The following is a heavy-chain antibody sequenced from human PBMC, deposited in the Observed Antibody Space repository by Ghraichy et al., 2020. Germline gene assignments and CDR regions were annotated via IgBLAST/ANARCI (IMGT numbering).Heavy chain of an antibody. CDR1: GFTFSIYA. CDR3: AKSRIEEVGTGAFDF. Sequence: GGSLRLSCAASGFTFSIYALSWVRQAPGKGLEWVAGFSGSDGCTKYVDCGKGRFTISRDNSENTLHLQMSSLRGEDTAVYYCAKSRIEEVGTGAFDFWGQGTMVVVST. V-gene: IGHV3-23*01. D-gene: IGHD6-13*01. J-gene: IGHJ3*01. CDR2: FSGSDGCT.